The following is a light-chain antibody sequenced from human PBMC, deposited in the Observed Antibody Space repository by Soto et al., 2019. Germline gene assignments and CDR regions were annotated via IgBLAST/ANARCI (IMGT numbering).Light chain of an antibody. J-gene: IGKJ1*01. CDR2: AAS. V-gene: IGKV1-8*01. CDR3: QQYYSYPPKT. CDR1: QGISSY. Sequence: AIRMTQSPSSFSASTGDRVTITCRASQGISSYLAWYQQKPGKAPKLLIYAASTLQSGVPSRFSGSGSGTDFTLTISCLQSEXFATYYCQQYYSYPPKTLGQGTKVEIK.